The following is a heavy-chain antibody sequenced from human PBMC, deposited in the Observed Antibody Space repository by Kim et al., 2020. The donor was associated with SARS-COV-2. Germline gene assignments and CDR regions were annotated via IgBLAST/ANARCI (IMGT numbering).Heavy chain of an antibody. V-gene: IGHV4-34*01. CDR1: GGSFSGYY. Sequence: SETLSLTCAVYGGSFSGYYWSWIRQPPGKGLEWIGEINHSGSTNYNPSLKSRVTISVDTSKNQFSLKLSSVTAADTAVYYCARGDSGVTRNWFDPWGQGTLVTVSS. D-gene: IGHD3-3*01. CDR3: ARGDSGVTRNWFDP. CDR2: INHSGST. J-gene: IGHJ5*02.